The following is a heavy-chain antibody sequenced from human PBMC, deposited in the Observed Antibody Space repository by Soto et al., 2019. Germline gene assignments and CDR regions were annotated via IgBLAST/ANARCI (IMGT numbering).Heavy chain of an antibody. CDR3: ARANWYSEY. J-gene: IGHJ4*02. D-gene: IGHD1-1*01. CDR1: GLSITNNY. CDR2: IYYTGNT. V-gene: IGHV4-59*13. Sequence: QVHLQESGPGLVKPSETLSLPCTVSGLSITNNYWCWLRQPPGKGLEWIGYIYYTGNTNYDPSLTSRVTMSVDTSKNQFSLNLASLTAADTAIYYCARANWYSEYWGQGTLVIVSS.